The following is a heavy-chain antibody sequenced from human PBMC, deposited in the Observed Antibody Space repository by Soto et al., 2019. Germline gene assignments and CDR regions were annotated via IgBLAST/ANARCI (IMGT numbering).Heavy chain of an antibody. Sequence: EVQLLESGGDLEQPGGSLRLSCAASGFTFSNYAMNWVRQAPGKGLEWVSSISGGGGGTYYADAVKGRFTISRDNSRNMLYLQMNSLRAEGTAEYYCAKGAFAVGDTNYFFDYWGQGTLVTVSS. D-gene: IGHD1-26*01. CDR2: ISGGGGGT. J-gene: IGHJ4*02. CDR3: AKGAFAVGDTNYFFDY. CDR1: GFTFSNYA. V-gene: IGHV3-23*01.